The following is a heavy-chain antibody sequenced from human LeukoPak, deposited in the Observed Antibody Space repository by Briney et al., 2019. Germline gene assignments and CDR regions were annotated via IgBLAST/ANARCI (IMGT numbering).Heavy chain of an antibody. CDR3: ARAGFSAGSYSVDY. J-gene: IGHJ4*02. V-gene: IGHV4-30-2*06. D-gene: IGHD3-10*01. CDR2: IYHSGST. CDR1: GVSISSVGYY. Sequence: SETLSLTCTVSGVSISSVGYYWSWIRQYPGKGLEWIGYIYHSGSTYYNPSLKSRVTISVDRSKNQFSLKLSSVTAADTAVYYCARAGFSAGSYSVDYWGQGTLVTVSS.